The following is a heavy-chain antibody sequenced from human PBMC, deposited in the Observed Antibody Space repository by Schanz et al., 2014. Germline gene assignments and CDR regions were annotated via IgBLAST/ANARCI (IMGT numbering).Heavy chain of an antibody. Sequence: GPEVKKPGASVTVSCKASGYDFHIYAYSWVRQAPGQGPEWIGWISGYTGDTKYAQKFQHRVNMTTDRTTSTVYMELRSLRFDDTAVYFCARDNGRIPAANSFDYWGQGTLVTVSS. CDR1: GYDFHIYA. V-gene: IGHV1-18*01. CDR3: ARDNGRIPAANSFDY. J-gene: IGHJ4*02. CDR2: ISGYTGDT. D-gene: IGHD1-26*01.